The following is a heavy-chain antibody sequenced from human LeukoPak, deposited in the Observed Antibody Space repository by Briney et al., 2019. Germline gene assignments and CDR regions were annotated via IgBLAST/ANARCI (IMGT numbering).Heavy chain of an antibody. D-gene: IGHD3-3*01. CDR3: ARLYSASSHYDFWSGHKGPFDY. Sequence: SETLSLTCTVSGGSIRSSYYYWGWIRQPPGKGLEWIVSIYDSGSTYYNPSLKSRVTISVDTSKNQFSLKLNSVTAADTAVYYCARLYSASSHYDFWSGHKGPFDYWGQGTLVTVSS. CDR2: IYDSGST. V-gene: IGHV4-39*01. J-gene: IGHJ4*02. CDR1: GGSIRSSYYY.